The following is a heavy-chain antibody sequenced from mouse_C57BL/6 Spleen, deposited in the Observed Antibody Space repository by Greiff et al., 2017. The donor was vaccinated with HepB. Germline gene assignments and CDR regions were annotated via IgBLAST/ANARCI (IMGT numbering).Heavy chain of an antibody. J-gene: IGHJ2*01. CDR2: ISYDGSN. CDR3: ARDLYYYGSEGNYFDY. Sequence: ESGPGLVKPSQSLSLTCSVTGYSITSGYYWNWIRQFPGNKLEWMGYISYDGSNNYNPSLKNRISITRDTSKNQFFLKLNSVTTEDTATYYCARDLYYYGSEGNYFDYWGQGTTLTVSS. D-gene: IGHD1-1*01. CDR1: GYSITSGYY. V-gene: IGHV3-6*01.